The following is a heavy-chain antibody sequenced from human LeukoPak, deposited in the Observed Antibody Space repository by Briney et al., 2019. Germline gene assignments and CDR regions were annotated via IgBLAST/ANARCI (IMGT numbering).Heavy chain of an antibody. D-gene: IGHD2-15*01. CDR3: ARGGYCSGGSCSYNWFDP. Sequence: PSETLSITCTVSCGSISSSSYYWGWIRQPPGKGLEWIGSIYYSGSTNYNPSLKSRVTISVDTSKNQFSLKLSSVTAADTAVYYCARGGYCSGGSCSYNWFDPWGQGTLVTVS. CDR1: CGSISSSSYY. CDR2: IYYSGST. J-gene: IGHJ5*02. V-gene: IGHV4-39*07.